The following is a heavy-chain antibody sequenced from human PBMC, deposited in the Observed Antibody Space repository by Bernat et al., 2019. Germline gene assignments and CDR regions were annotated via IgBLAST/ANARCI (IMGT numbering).Heavy chain of an antibody. Sequence: EVQLVETGGGLIQPGGSLRLSCAASGFTLSSYWMSWVRQAPGKGLEWVANIKQDGSEKYYVDSVKGRFTISRDNAKNSLYVQMNSLRAEDTAVYYCARGGGQAKWLVAPPYHYYYGMDVWGQGTTVTVSS. J-gene: IGHJ6*02. D-gene: IGHD6-19*01. CDR1: GFTLSSYW. CDR2: IKQDGSEK. CDR3: ARGGGQAKWLVAPPYHYYYGMDV. V-gene: IGHV3-7*04.